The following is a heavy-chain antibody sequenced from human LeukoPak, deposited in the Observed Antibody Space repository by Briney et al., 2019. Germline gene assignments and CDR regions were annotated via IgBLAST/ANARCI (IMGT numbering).Heavy chain of an antibody. Sequence: GGSLRLSCAASGFTFDDYAMHWVRQAPGKGLEWVSLISWDGGSTYYADSVKGRFTISRDNSKNSLYLQMNSLRAEDTALYYCAKDSYSSSGGYYYYYMDVWGKGTTVTVSS. D-gene: IGHD6-13*01. CDR3: AKDSYSSSGGYYYYYMDV. CDR1: GFTFDDYA. J-gene: IGHJ6*03. CDR2: ISWDGGST. V-gene: IGHV3-43D*03.